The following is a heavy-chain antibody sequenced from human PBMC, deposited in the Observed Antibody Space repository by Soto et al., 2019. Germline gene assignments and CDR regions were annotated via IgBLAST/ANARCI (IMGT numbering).Heavy chain of an antibody. CDR1: GFTFSNYA. CDR2: ISSSSSYT. Sequence: GGSLRLSCAASGFTFSNYAMSWVRQAPGKGLEWVSSISSSSSYTYYADSVKGRFTISRDDSKNSPYLQMNSLRAEDTAVYYCARDASYYAMDVWGQGTTVTVSS. CDR3: ARDASYYAMDV. V-gene: IGHV3-21*01. J-gene: IGHJ6*02.